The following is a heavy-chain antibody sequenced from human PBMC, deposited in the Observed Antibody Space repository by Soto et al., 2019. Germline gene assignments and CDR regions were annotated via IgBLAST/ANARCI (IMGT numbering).Heavy chain of an antibody. CDR1: GYTFTSYD. V-gene: IGHV1-8*01. Sequence: QVQLVQSGAEVKKPGASVKVSCKASGYTFTSYDINWVRQATGQVLEWMGWMNPNSANTGYAQMFRGRVTMTRNTSLSTAYIELRSWRFQATAVYYCAREGVRGMDVWGQGTKVTVSS. D-gene: IGHD3-16*01. CDR2: MNPNSANT. CDR3: AREGVRGMDV. J-gene: IGHJ6*02.